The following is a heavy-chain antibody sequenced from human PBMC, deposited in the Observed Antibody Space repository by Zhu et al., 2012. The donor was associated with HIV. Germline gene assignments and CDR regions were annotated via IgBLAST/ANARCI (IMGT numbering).Heavy chain of an antibody. V-gene: IGHV4-39*01. CDR3: ARRYYSDNSGFFGY. CDR1: GGSVSSSYYQ. Sequence: QVQLQESGPGLVKPSETLSLTCTVSGGSVSSSYYQWGWIRQSQGRGWSGLGLSLIVGTPTTTRPSRVESPYPLTRPRTSFSLKLTSVTAADTAVYYCARRYYSDNSGFFGYWGQGTLVTVSS. J-gene: IGHJ4*02. CDR2: SLIVGTP. D-gene: IGHD3-22*01.